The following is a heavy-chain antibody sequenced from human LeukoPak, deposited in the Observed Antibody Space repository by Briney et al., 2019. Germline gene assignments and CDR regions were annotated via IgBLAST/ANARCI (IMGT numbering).Heavy chain of an antibody. CDR2: IYYSGST. V-gene: IGHV4-59*01. D-gene: IGHD3-22*01. J-gene: IGHJ4*02. CDR3: ARDYDSSGYYWS. Sequence: SETLSLTCTVSGGSISTYYWSWIRQPPGKGLEWIGYIYYSGSTNYNPSLKSRVTMSVDTSKRQFSLKLNSVTAADTAVYYCARDYDSSGYYWSWGQGTLVTVSS. CDR1: GGSISTYY.